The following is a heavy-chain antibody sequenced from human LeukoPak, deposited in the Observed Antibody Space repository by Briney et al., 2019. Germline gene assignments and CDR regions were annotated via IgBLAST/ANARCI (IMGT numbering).Heavy chain of an antibody. CDR1: GFTFSNAW. CDR2: IKSKTGGGTT. J-gene: IGHJ6*03. D-gene: IGHD3-9*01. CDR3: TTASIVLRYFDWSTYYMDV. Sequence: GGSLRLSCAASGFTFSNAWMSWVRQAPGKGLEWVGRIKSKTGGGTTDYAAPVKGRFTISRDDSKNTLYLQMNSLKTEDTAVYYCTTASIVLRYFDWSTYYMDVWGKGTTVTISS. V-gene: IGHV3-15*01.